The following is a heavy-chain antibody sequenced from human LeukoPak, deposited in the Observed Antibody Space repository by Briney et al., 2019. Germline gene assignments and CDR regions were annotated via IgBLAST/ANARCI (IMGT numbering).Heavy chain of an antibody. CDR3: ARYPPGYYGMDV. V-gene: IGHV5-51*01. Sequence: GESLKISCKGSGYSFTTYWIGWVRQMPGRTLEWIGIIYPGGSEVRYGPSLQGQVTISADKSISTAYLQWSSLKASDNAIYYCARYPPGYYGMDVWGQGTTVTVSS. CDR1: GYSFTTYW. CDR2: IYPGGSEV. J-gene: IGHJ6*02.